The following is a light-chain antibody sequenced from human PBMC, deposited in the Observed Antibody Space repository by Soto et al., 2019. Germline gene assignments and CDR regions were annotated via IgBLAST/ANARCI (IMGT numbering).Light chain of an antibody. Sequence: DIQMTQSSSSLSASVGDRVTITCRASQTIGKNLNWYQQEPGKAPKLLIYAASTLQSGVPSRFIGSRSGPDFTLTISSLQPEDFATYYCQQSYSSPPTFGQGTKVDIK. CDR3: QQSYSSPPT. CDR2: AAS. J-gene: IGKJ1*01. V-gene: IGKV1-39*01. CDR1: QTIGKN.